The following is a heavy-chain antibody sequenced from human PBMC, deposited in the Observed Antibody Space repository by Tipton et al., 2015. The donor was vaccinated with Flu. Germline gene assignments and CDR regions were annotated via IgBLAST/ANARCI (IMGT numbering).Heavy chain of an antibody. CDR3: ASQYSSSWYAAFDI. CDR2: INHSGST. J-gene: IGHJ3*02. V-gene: IGHV4-34*01. D-gene: IGHD6-13*01. Sequence: TLSLTCAVYGGSFSGYYWSWIRQPPGKGLEWIGEINHSGSTNYNPSLKSRVTISVDTSKNQFSLKLSSVTAPDTAVYYCASQYSSSWYAAFDIWGQVTLVTVSS. CDR1: GGSFSGYY.